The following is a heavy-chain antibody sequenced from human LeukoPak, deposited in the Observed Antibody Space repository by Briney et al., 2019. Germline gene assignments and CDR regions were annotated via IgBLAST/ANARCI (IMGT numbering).Heavy chain of an antibody. Sequence: PGGSLRLSCAASGFTISDYYKSWVRQAPGKGLEWVSYISSSGTTIFYADSVKGRFTISRDNAKNSLYLQMNSLRAEDRGVYYCGRDAMIVAVGVFDIWGQGTMVTVSS. J-gene: IGHJ3*02. V-gene: IGHV3-11*01. CDR1: GFTISDYY. CDR3: GRDAMIVAVGVFDI. CDR2: ISSSGTTI. D-gene: IGHD3-22*01.